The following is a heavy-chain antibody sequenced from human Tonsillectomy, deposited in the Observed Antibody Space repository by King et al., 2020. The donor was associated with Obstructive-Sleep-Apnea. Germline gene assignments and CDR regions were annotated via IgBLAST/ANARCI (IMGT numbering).Heavy chain of an antibody. CDR3: AKAGRDYYDSSGYYIDY. J-gene: IGHJ4*02. V-gene: IGHV3-9*01. CDR1: GFTFDDYA. Sequence: VQLVESGGGLVQPGRSLRLSCAASGFTFDDYAMHWVRQPPGKGLEWVSFISWNSSSFGYADSVKGRFTISRDNAKNSLYLHVNSLRPEDTALYYCAKAGRDYYDSSGYYIDYWGQGTLVTVSS. CDR2: ISWNSSSF. D-gene: IGHD3-22*01.